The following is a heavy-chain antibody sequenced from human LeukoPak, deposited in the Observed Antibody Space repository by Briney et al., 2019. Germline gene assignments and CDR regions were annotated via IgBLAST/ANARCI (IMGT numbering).Heavy chain of an antibody. V-gene: IGHV1-69*04. D-gene: IGHD3-22*01. Sequence: SVKVSCKASGYTFTSYAMNWVRQAPGQGLEWMGRIIPILGIANYAQKFQGRVTITADKSTSTAYMELSSLRSEDTAVYYCASMAPDYDSSGYYNYWGQGTLVTVSS. CDR3: ASMAPDYDSSGYYNY. J-gene: IGHJ4*02. CDR1: GYTFTSYA. CDR2: IIPILGIA.